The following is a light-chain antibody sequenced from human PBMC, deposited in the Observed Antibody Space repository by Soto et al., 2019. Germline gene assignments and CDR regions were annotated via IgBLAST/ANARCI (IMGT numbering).Light chain of an antibody. V-gene: IGKV1-27*01. CDR3: QQYNSAPRT. CDR2: AAS. Sequence: EIVMTQSPASLSASAGERVTITCRASQSISSYLAWYQQKPGKDPRLLIYAASTLKTGGPSRFSGSGSGTDFTLTISSLQPEDVAAYYCQQYNSAPRTFGQGTKVEIK. CDR1: QSISSY. J-gene: IGKJ1*01.